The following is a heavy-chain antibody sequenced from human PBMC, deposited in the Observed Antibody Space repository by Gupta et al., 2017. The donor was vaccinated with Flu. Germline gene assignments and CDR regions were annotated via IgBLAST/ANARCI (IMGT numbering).Heavy chain of an antibody. CDR3: AREPTTAPEWFDP. J-gene: IGHJ5*02. Sequence: FTGYYMHWVRQAPGQGLEWMGWINPNSGGTNYAQKFQGRVTMTRDTSISTAYMELSRLRSDDTAVYYCAREPTTAPEWFDPWGQGTLVTVSS. V-gene: IGHV1-2*02. CDR2: INPNSGGT. D-gene: IGHD1-26*01. CDR1: FTGYY.